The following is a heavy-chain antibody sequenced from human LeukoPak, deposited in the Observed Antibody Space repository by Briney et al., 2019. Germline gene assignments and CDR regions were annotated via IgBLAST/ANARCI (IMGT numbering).Heavy chain of an antibody. Sequence: GASVKVSCKASGYTFTGYYIHWVRQAPGQGLEWMGWINPNTGDTNYAQNFQGRVTMTRDTSISTAYMELSRLRSDDTAVYYCARVQPSGQLETPTVGLDYWGQGTLVTVSS. CDR1: GYTFTGYY. D-gene: IGHD6-13*01. CDR2: INPNTGDT. V-gene: IGHV1-2*02. CDR3: ARVQPSGQLETPTVGLDY. J-gene: IGHJ4*02.